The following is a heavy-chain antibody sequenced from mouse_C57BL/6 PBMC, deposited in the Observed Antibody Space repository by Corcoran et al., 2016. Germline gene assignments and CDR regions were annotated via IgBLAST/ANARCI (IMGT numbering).Heavy chain of an antibody. D-gene: IGHD1-1*01. Sequence: HVQLQQSGAELAMPGASVKLSCKASGYTFTSYGISWVKQGTGQGLEWIGEIYPRSGNTYYNEKFKGKATLTADKSSSTAYMELRSLTSEDSAVYFCAILLIGYYAMDYWGQGTSVTVSS. V-gene: IGHV1-81*01. CDR2: IYPRSGNT. J-gene: IGHJ4*01. CDR1: GYTFTSYG. CDR3: AILLIGYYAMDY.